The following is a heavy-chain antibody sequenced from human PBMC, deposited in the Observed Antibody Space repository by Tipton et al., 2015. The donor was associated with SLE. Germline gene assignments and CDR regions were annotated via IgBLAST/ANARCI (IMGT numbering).Heavy chain of an antibody. CDR1: GGSFSGYH. CDR2: IAGTGSP. CDR3: ARGPFQRWPPGAY. V-gene: IGHV4-34*01. Sequence: LRLSCAVYGGSFSGYHWTWIRQPPGQGLEWIGEIAGTGSPNYNPSLKSRATISLDTSKSQFSLILNSLTAADTAVYYCARGPFQRWPPGAYWGQGTLVTVSS. D-gene: IGHD6-19*01. J-gene: IGHJ4*02.